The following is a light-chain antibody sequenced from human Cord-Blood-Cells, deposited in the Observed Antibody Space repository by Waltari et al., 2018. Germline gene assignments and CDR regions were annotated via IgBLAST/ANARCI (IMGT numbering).Light chain of an antibody. CDR3: QSYDSSLSGSVV. CDR1: RSNLGAGYD. V-gene: IGLV1-40*01. CDR2: GNS. J-gene: IGLJ2*01. Sequence: QSVLTQPPSVSGAPGQWATISCTGSRSNLGAGYDVHWSQQLPGPAPKLLNYGNSNRPAGVPDRFSDTKSGTSASLAITGLQAEDEADYYCQSYDSSLSGSVVFGGGTKLTVL.